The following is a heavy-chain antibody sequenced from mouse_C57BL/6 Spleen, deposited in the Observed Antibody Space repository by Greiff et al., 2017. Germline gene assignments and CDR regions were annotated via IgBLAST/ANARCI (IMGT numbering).Heavy chain of an antibody. D-gene: IGHD4-1*01. J-gene: IGHJ2*01. Sequence: VQLQQSGAELVRPGASVKLSCTASGFNIKDYYMHWVKQRPEQGLEWIGRVDPEDGDTEYAPKFQGKATMTADTSSNTAYLQLLSLTSEDAAVYYGTISPNSYYFDYWGQGTTLTVSS. CDR3: TISPNSYYFDY. CDR1: GFNIKDYY. CDR2: VDPEDGDT. V-gene: IGHV14-1*01.